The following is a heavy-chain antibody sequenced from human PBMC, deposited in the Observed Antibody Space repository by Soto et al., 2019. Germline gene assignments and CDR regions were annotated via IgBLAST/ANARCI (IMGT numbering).Heavy chain of an antibody. J-gene: IGHJ6*02. CDR1: GYTFTSYY. V-gene: IGHV1-46*01. Sequence: ASVKVSCKASGYTFTSYYMHWVRQAPGQGLEWMGIINPSGGSTSYAQKFQGRVTMTRDTSTSTAYMELSSLRSEDTAVYYCARVVGYYGSGSPINYGMDVWGQGTTVTVSS. CDR3: ARVVGYYGSGSPINYGMDV. CDR2: INPSGGST. D-gene: IGHD3-10*01.